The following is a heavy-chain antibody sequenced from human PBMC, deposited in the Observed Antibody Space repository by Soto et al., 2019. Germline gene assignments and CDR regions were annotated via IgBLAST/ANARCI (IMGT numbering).Heavy chain of an antibody. CDR3: ARKSVVTAKGGWFEQ. CDR1: CYTFTTYG. V-gene: IGHV1-69*01. D-gene: IGHD2-21*02. Sequence: ASVXVSFKTSCYTFTTYGIIFVLQAPGQGLEWMGGIIPIFGKANYAQKFQGRVTITADESKSTAYMELSSLRSEDTAVYYCARKSVVTAKGGWFEQWGKGTLV. J-gene: IGHJ5*02. CDR2: IIPIFGKA.